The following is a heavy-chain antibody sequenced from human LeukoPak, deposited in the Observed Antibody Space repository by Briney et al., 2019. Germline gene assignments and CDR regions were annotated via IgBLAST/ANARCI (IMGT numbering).Heavy chain of an antibody. D-gene: IGHD3-22*01. Sequence: PSETLSLTCTVSGYSISSGYYWGWTRQPPGKGLEWIGSIYHSGSTYYNPSLKSRVTISVDTSKNQFSLKLSSVTAADTAVYYCARSYYYDSSGYYLPHDAFDIWGQGTMVTVSS. J-gene: IGHJ3*02. V-gene: IGHV4-38-2*02. CDR2: IYHSGST. CDR3: ARSYYYDSSGYYLPHDAFDI. CDR1: GYSISSGYY.